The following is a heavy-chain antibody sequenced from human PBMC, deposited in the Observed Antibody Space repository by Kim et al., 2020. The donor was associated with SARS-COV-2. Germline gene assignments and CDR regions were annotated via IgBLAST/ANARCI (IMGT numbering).Heavy chain of an antibody. CDR2: IPSTTNYI. J-gene: IGHJ4*02. Sequence: GGSLRLSCAASGFTFSSYAMHWVRQAPGKGLEWVAVIPSTTNYIYYTDSVRGRFTISRDNAKSSLALQMNRLQVEDTAVYYCARDAQLVPFDYWGQGTLVTVSS. V-gene: IGHV3-21*01. D-gene: IGHD6-6*01. CDR1: GFTFSSYA. CDR3: ARDAQLVPFDY.